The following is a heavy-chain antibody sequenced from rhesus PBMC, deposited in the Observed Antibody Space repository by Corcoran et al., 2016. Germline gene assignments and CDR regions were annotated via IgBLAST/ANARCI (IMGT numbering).Heavy chain of an antibody. CDR1: GGSISSSY. J-gene: IGHJ4*01. CDR2: IYGSGSST. Sequence: QLQLQESGPGLAKPSETLAVTCAVSGGSISSSYWSWIRQAPGKGLEWIGYIYGSGSSTNYNPTRKSRFTLSVDTSKNQLSLKLSSVTTADTAVYYCAKTGSGYSGSWNLFDYWGQGVLVTVSS. V-gene: IGHV4-169*01. D-gene: IGHD6-25*01. CDR3: AKTGSGYSGSWNLFDY.